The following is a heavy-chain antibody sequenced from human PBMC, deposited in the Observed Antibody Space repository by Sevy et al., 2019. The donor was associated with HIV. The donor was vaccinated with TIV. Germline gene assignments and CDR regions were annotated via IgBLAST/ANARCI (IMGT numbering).Heavy chain of an antibody. J-gene: IGHJ5*02. CDR3: ATAPPFRSGDDSLNWLDP. D-gene: IGHD5-12*01. CDR2: IYYTGST. V-gene: IGHV4-59*12. CDR1: GGSISAYY. Sequence: SETLSLTCTVSGGSISAYYWSWLRQPPGKGLEYIGDIYYTGSTYYNPSPKSRVTISVDTSKNQFSLNLRSVTAVDTAVYYCATAPPFRSGDDSLNWLDPWGQGILVTVSS.